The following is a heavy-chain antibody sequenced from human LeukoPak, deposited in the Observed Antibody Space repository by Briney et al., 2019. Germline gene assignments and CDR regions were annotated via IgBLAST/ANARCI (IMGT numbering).Heavy chain of an antibody. Sequence: TSETLSLTCTVSGGSISSYYWSWIRQPPGKGLEWIGYISDTGNTNYNPSLKSRVTMSVDTSMDQFSMKLSSVTAADTAVYSWARGVTMVQGYYYYMDVWGKGTTVTVAS. J-gene: IGHJ6*03. D-gene: IGHD3-10*01. CDR3: ARGVTMVQGYYYYMDV. V-gene: IGHV4-59*01. CDR2: ISDTGNT. CDR1: GGSISSYY.